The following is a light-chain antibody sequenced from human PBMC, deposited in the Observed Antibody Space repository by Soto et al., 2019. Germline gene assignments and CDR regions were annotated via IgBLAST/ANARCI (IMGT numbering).Light chain of an antibody. J-gene: IGKJ4*01. Sequence: DIQMTRSPSSLSASVGDRVTITCRASQSISSYLNWYQQNTGKAPKLQIYAASSLQSGVPSRFSGIASGTDFTINIRSLQPEDGETYYGQQSYSTPLTFGGGTKVDIK. CDR1: QSISSY. CDR3: QQSYSTPLT. CDR2: AAS. V-gene: IGKV1-39*01.